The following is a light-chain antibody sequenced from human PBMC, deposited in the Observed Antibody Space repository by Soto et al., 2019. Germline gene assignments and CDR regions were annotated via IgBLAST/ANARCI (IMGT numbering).Light chain of an antibody. CDR1: SSDVGAYTF. V-gene: IGLV2-14*03. CDR2: DVS. CDR3: SSYTSSSTHV. Sequence: QSALTQPASVSGSPGQSITISCTGTSSDVGAYTFVSRYQQHPDKVPKLMIFDVSSRPSGVSDRFSGSKSGNTASLTISGLQPEDEADYYCSSYTSSSTHVFGSGTKVTVL. J-gene: IGLJ1*01.